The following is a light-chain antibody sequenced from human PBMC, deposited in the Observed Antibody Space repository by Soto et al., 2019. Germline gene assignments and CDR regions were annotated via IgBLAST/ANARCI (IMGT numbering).Light chain of an antibody. J-gene: IGKJ4*01. Sequence: NSQATGVINNFLNWYQQKPGKAPKLLICDASTLETGVPSRFSGRGSGTDFTFSIASLQPEDAAIYFCQQYENLPLTFGGGTKVDIK. CDR3: QQYENLPLT. V-gene: IGKV1-33*01. CDR1: GVINNF. CDR2: DAS.